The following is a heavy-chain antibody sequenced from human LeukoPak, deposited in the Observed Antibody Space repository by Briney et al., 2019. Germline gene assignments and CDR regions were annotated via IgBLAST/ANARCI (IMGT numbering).Heavy chain of an antibody. CDR2: IRQDGSEK. V-gene: IGHV3-7*03. J-gene: IGHJ4*02. D-gene: IGHD5-18*01. Sequence: GGSLRLSCAASGFTFSSYWMNWVRQAPGKGLEWVANIRQDGSEKYYADSVKGRFTISRDNSKNSLYLQMNSLRTEDTALYYCAKGNVDTAMATDYWGQGTLVTVSS. CDR3: AKGNVDTAMATDY. CDR1: GFTFSSYW.